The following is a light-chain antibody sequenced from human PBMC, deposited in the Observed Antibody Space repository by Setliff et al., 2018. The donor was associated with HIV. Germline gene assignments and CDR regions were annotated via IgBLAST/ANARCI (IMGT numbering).Light chain of an antibody. CDR3: AAWDDSLSAYV. V-gene: IGLV1-47*01. CDR2: KNN. CDR1: SSNIGSNY. J-gene: IGLJ1*01. Sequence: QSVLTQPPSASGTPGQRVTISCSGSSSNIGSNYVYWYRQLPGTAPKLLIYKNNKRPSGVPDRFSGSKSGTSASLAISGLRSEDEADYYCAAWDDSLSAYVFGTGTKV.